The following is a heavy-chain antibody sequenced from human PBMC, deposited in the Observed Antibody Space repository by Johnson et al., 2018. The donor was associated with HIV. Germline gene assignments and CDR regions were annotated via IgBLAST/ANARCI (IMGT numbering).Heavy chain of an antibody. Sequence: QVQLVESGGGLVQPGGSLRLSCAASGFTFSSYAMHWVRQAPGKGLEWVAVISYDGKNKYYADSVKGRFTISRDNPKNTLYLQMNSLRAEDTAVYYCARDSGGMYSSGWYGLGAFDIWGQGTMVTVSS. CDR1: GFTFSSYA. V-gene: IGHV3-30*14. D-gene: IGHD6-19*01. J-gene: IGHJ3*02. CDR2: ISYDGKNK. CDR3: ARDSGGMYSSGWYGLGAFDI.